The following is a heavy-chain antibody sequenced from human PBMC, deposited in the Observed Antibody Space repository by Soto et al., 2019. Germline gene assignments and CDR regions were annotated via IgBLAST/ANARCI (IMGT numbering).Heavy chain of an antibody. CDR3: ARAGYGSGSYH. Sequence: GASVKVYCKASGYTFTSYAMHWVRQAPGQRLEWMGWINAGNGNTKYSQKFQGRVTITRDTSASTAYMELSSLRSEDTAAYYCARAGYGSGSYHWGQGTLVTVSS. CDR2: INAGNGNT. CDR1: GYTFTSYA. J-gene: IGHJ5*02. V-gene: IGHV1-3*01. D-gene: IGHD3-10*01.